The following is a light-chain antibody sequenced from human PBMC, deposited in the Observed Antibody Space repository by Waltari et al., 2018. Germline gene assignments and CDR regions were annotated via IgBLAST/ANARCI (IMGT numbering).Light chain of an antibody. CDR1: SSDVGGYIY. CDR3: SSYTSSSTLYV. V-gene: IGLV2-14*01. CDR2: DVS. Sequence: QSALTQPASVSGSPGQSITIPCTGTSSDVGGYIYVSWYQQLPGKAPKLMIYDVSNRPSVVSYRFSGSKSGNSASLTISGLQAEDEADYYCSSYTSSSTLYVFETGTKVTVL. J-gene: IGLJ1*01.